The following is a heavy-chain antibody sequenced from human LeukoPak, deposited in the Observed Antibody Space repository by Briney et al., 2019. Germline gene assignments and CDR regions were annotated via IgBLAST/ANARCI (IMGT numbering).Heavy chain of an antibody. CDR3: ARGGTLGPFDP. CDR1: GGSISSYY. D-gene: IGHD1-1*01. V-gene: IGHV4-59*01. J-gene: IGHJ5*02. CDR2: IYYSGST. Sequence: SETLSLTCAVSGGSISSYYWSWIRQPPGKGLEWIGYIYYSGSTNYNPSLKSRVTISVDTSKNQFSPKLSSVTAADTAVYYCARGGTLGPFDPWGQGTLVTVSS.